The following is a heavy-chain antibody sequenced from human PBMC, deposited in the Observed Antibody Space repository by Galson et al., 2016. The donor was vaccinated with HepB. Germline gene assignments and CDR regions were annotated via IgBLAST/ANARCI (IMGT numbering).Heavy chain of an antibody. CDR1: GFSLSTSGVG. V-gene: IGHV2-5*01. D-gene: IGHD4-23*01. CDR3: ARFGTEITPGGPFDS. J-gene: IGHJ4*02. Sequence: PALVKPTQTLTLTCTFSGFSLSTSGVGVGWIRQPPGRALEWLALISWNDDKRYSPSLKSRLTITKDTSKNHVVLTVTNMDPVDTATYYCARFGTEITPGGPFDSWGQGTQVTVSS. CDR2: ISWNDDK.